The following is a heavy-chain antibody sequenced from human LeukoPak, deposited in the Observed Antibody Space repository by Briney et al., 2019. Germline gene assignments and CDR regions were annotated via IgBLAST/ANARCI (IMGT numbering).Heavy chain of an antibody. Sequence: ASVMVSCKASGYTFTGYYMHWVRQAPGQGLEYMGWINPQSGGTNNAQRFQGRVTMTRGTSISTAYMDLSSLRSDDTAVYYCARSASGSYWNFQHWGQGTLVTVSS. CDR1: GYTFTGYY. CDR2: INPQSGGT. CDR3: ARSASGSYWNFQH. J-gene: IGHJ1*01. D-gene: IGHD1-26*01. V-gene: IGHV1-2*02.